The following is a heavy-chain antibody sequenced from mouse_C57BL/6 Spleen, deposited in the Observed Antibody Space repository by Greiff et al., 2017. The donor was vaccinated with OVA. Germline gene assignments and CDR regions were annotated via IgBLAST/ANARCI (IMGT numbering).Heavy chain of an antibody. CDR2: IYPGDGDT. CDR1: GYAFSSYW. J-gene: IGHJ2*01. Sequence: QVQLQQSGAELVKPGASVKISCKASGYAFSSYWMNWVKQRPGKGLEWIGQIYPGDGDTDYNGKFKGKATLTADKSSSTAYMQLRSLTSEDSAVYCCAREDYGNAFDYWGQGTTLTVSS. V-gene: IGHV1-80*01. CDR3: AREDYGNAFDY. D-gene: IGHD1-1*01.